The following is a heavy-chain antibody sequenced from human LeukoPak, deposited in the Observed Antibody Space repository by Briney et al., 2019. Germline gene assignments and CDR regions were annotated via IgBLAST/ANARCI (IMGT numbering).Heavy chain of an antibody. Sequence: GASVKVSCKASGGTFRNYAISWVRQAPGQGLEWMGGIIPIFGTADYAQKFQGRVTITADESTSTAYMELSSLRAEDTAVYYCAKDEGWRFGELLYHYFDYWGQGTLVTVSS. CDR1: GGTFRNYA. J-gene: IGHJ4*02. D-gene: IGHD3-10*01. V-gene: IGHV1-69*13. CDR2: IIPIFGTA. CDR3: AKDEGWRFGELLYHYFDY.